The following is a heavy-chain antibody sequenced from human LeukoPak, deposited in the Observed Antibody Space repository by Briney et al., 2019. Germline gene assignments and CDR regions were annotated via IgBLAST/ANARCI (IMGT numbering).Heavy chain of an antibody. V-gene: IGHV3-48*01. Sequence: LPGGSLRFSCTGSGFIFSDFSMSWVRQALVKGLEWVSYFSSRGSSTYYADSVKGRFTISRDNAKNSLYLQMNSLRAEDTAVYYCARDTYGSGSYYNAPLDYWGQGNLVTVS. CDR2: FSSRGSST. CDR1: GFIFSDFS. CDR3: ARDTYGSGSYYNAPLDY. D-gene: IGHD3-10*01. J-gene: IGHJ4*02.